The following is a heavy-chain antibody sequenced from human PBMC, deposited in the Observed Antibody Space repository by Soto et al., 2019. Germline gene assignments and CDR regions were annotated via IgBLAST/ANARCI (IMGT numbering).Heavy chain of an antibody. CDR3: VRHVGYCNSGNCLGWFDP. D-gene: IGHD2-15*01. Sequence: PSETLSLTCTVSGGSISSSSCYWAWIRQPPGKGLEWIGSIYYSGSTYYNPSLKSRVTTSVDTSNNQFSLRLNSATAADTAMYYCVRHVGYCNSGNCLGWFDPWGQGTLVTVSS. J-gene: IGHJ5*02. CDR2: IYYSGST. CDR1: GGSISSSSCY. V-gene: IGHV4-39*01.